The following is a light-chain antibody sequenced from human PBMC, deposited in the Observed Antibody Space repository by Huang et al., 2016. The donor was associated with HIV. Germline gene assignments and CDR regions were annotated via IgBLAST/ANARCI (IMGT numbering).Light chain of an antibody. V-gene: IGKV1-39*01. J-gene: IGKJ1*01. CDR1: QSISSY. Sequence: DIQMTQSPSSLSASVGDRVTITCRASQSISSYLNWYQQKPGKAPKLLIYAASSFQSGVPSRFSGSGSGTDFTLTISSLRPEDFATYYCQQSYSTPQTFGQGTKVEIK. CDR2: AAS. CDR3: QQSYSTPQT.